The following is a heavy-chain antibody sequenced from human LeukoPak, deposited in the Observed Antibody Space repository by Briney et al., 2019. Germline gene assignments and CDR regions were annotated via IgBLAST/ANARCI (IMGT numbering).Heavy chain of an antibody. Sequence: GGSLRLSCAASGFTFSSYGMHWVRQAPGKGLEWVAVIWYDGSNKYYADSVKGRFTISRDNSKNTLYLQMNSLRAEDTAVYYCARDLSPPGIAAAIYGMDVWGQGTTVTVSS. V-gene: IGHV3-33*01. J-gene: IGHJ6*02. D-gene: IGHD6-13*01. CDR3: ARDLSPPGIAAAIYGMDV. CDR1: GFTFSSYG. CDR2: IWYDGSNK.